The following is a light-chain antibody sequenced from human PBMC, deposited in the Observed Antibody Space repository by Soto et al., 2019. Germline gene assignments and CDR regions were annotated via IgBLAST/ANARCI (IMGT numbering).Light chain of an antibody. CDR2: ANT. CDR1: SSNIGTGYD. J-gene: IGLJ2*01. Sequence: QAVVTQPPSVSGAPGQRVTISCTGSSSNIGTGYDVQWYQQLPGTAPKLLIYANTNRPSGVPDRFSGSKSATSASLVITGLQAADEADYYCQSYDLVSASIFGGGTKVTVL. V-gene: IGLV1-40*01. CDR3: QSYDLVSASI.